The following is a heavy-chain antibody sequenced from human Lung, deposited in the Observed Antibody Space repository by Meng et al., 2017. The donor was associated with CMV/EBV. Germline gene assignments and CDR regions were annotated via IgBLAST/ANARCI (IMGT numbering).Heavy chain of an antibody. V-gene: IGHV4-59*01. CDR1: GGSITSYY. CDR3: ARDWQGGAEPYGMDV. Sequence: SETLSLXCTVSGGSITSYYWSWIRQPPGKGLEWIAYMYYSRDASYNPSLRSRVTVSVDTSKSQFSLQLSSVTAADTAVYYCARDWQGGAEPYGMDVWGQGNXVXVSS. D-gene: IGHD1-14*01. J-gene: IGHJ6*02. CDR2: MYYSRDA.